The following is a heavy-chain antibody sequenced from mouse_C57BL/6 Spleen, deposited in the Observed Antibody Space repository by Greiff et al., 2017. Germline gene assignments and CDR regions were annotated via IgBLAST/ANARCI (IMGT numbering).Heavy chain of an antibody. V-gene: IGHV1-82*01. CDR3: ARDRATRYFDV. CDR2: IYPGDGDT. Sequence: VQLQQSGPELVKPGASVKISCKASGYAFSSSWMNWVKQRPGKGLEWIGRIYPGDGDTNYNGKFKGKATLTADKSSSTAYMQLSSLTSEDSAVYFCARDRATRYFDVWGTGTTVTVSS. D-gene: IGHD1-1*01. J-gene: IGHJ1*03. CDR1: GYAFSSSW.